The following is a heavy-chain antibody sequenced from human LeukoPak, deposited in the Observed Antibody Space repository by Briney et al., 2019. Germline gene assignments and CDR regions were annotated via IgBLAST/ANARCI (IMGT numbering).Heavy chain of an antibody. Sequence: GGSLRLSCAASGFTFSSYAMRWVRQAPGKGLEYVSAISSNGGSTYYANSVKGRFTISRDNSKNTLYLQMGSLRAEDMAVYYCARVGQQKAFDIWGQGTMVTVSS. D-gene: IGHD6-13*01. CDR3: ARVGQQKAFDI. CDR1: GFTFSSYA. J-gene: IGHJ3*02. CDR2: ISSNGGST. V-gene: IGHV3-64*01.